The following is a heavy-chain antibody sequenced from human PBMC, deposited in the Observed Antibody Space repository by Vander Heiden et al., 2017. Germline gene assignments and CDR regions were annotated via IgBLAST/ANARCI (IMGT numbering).Heavy chain of an antibody. CDR2: IDPNSGVT. CDR1: GSTFTACY. D-gene: IGHD2-21*02. Sequence: HVQLVQSGAEVKMPGASVKVSCKASGSTFTACYRHWGGRAPGQGLEWRGWIDPNSGVTNYAQRFQGRVTMTRDTSISTGDMELSRLRSDDTAVYYCARALDLAYCGGDCYPDYWGQGTLVTVSS. J-gene: IGHJ4*02. CDR3: ARALDLAYCGGDCYPDY. V-gene: IGHV1-2*02.